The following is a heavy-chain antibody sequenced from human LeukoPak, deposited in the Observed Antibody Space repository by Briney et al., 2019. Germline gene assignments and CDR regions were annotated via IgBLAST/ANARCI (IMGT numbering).Heavy chain of an antibody. D-gene: IGHD6-19*01. Sequence: NASETLSLTCTVSGGSISSYYRSWIRQPPGKGLEWIGYIYYSGSTNYNPSLKSRVTISVDTSKNQFSLKLSSVTAADTAVYYCARDAGFIAVAGDYYYYGMDVWGQGTTVTVSS. V-gene: IGHV4-59*01. CDR3: ARDAGFIAVAGDYYYYGMDV. J-gene: IGHJ6*02. CDR2: IYYSGST. CDR1: GGSISSYY.